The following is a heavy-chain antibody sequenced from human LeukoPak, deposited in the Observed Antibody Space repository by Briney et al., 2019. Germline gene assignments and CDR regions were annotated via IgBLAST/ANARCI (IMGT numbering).Heavy chain of an antibody. D-gene: IGHD5-18*01. CDR2: IIPIFGTA. V-gene: IGHV1-69*13. CDR1: GYTFTNYG. CDR3: ARDEGYSYDTDAFDI. J-gene: IGHJ3*02. Sequence: GASVKVSCKASGYTFTNYGISWVRQAPGQGLEWMGGIIPIFGTANYAQKFQGRVTITADESTSTAYMELSSLRSEDTAVYYCARDEGYSYDTDAFDIWGQGTMVTVSS.